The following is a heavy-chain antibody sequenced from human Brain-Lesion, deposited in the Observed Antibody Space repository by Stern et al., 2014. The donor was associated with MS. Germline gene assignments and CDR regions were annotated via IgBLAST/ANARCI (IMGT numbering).Heavy chain of an antibody. CDR3: ARDRTCTGGSCYGT. D-gene: IGHD2-15*01. CDR1: GFSVSNNY. Sequence: EVQLVESGGKLIQPGESLRISCAASGFSVSNNYMTWVRQAPGKRLEWVCLIYRGGGTYYADSVKGRFTISRDNSKNTLYLQMNNLRAEDTAVYYCARDRTCTGGSCYGTWGQGTLVTVSS. V-gene: IGHV3-53*01. CDR2: IYRGGGT. J-gene: IGHJ5*02.